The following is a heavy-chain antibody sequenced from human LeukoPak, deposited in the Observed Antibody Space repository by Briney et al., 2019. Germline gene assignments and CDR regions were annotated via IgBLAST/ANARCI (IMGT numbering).Heavy chain of an antibody. CDR1: GYTFTSYD. D-gene: IGHD5-12*01. CDR2: INPNSDNT. Sequence: ASLKVSCKASGYTFTSYDINWVRQATGQGLEWMGWINPNSDNTDYAQKLQGRVTMTRKTSVGTAYMELSSLTSEDTAVYYCARRGSHSDYVSYHYWGQGTLVTVSS. J-gene: IGHJ4*02. CDR3: ARRGSHSDYVSYHY. V-gene: IGHV1-8*01.